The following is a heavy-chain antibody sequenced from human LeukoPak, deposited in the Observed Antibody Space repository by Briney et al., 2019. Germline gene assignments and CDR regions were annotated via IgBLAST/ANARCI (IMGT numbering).Heavy chain of an antibody. CDR2: IYYSGST. V-gene: IGHV4-59*01. D-gene: IGHD2-15*01. CDR3: ARLGVGYCSGGSCYAANKYFDY. Sequence: SETLSLTCTVSGGSISSYYWSWIRQPPGKGLQWIGYIYYSGSTNYNPSLKSRVTISVDPSKNQFSLKLSSVTAADTAVYYCARLGVGYCSGGSCYAANKYFDYWGQGTLVTVSS. J-gene: IGHJ4*02. CDR1: GGSISSYY.